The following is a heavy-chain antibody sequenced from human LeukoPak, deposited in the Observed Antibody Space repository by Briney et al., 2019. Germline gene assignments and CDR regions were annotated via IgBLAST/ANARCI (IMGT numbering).Heavy chain of an antibody. D-gene: IGHD3-10*01. J-gene: IGHJ4*02. V-gene: IGHV3-21*01. CDR1: GFTFSSYS. Sequence: GGSLRLSCAASGFTFSSYSMNWVRQAPGKGLEWVSSISSSSSYIYYADSVKGRFTISRDNAKNSLYLQMNSLRAEDTAVYYCAKDGYYYGSGYYYDYWGQGTLVTVSS. CDR3: AKDGYYYGSGYYYDY. CDR2: ISSSSSYI.